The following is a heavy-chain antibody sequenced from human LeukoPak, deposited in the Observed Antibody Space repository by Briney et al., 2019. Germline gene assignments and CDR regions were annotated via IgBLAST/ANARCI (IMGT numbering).Heavy chain of an antibody. J-gene: IGHJ4*02. CDR3: AKDQPSSGWYLGYFDY. CDR1: GFTFSSYA. CDR2: ISGSGGST. D-gene: IGHD6-19*01. V-gene: IGHV3-23*01. Sequence: GGSLRLSCAASGFTFSSYAMSWVRQAPGKGLGWVSAISGSGGSTYYADSVKGRFTISRDNSKNTLYLQMNSLRAEDTAVYYCAKDQPSSGWYLGYFDYWGQGTLVTVSS.